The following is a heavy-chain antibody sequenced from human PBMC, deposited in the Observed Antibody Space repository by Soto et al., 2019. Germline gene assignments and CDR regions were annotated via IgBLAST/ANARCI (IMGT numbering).Heavy chain of an antibody. J-gene: IGHJ5*02. D-gene: IGHD3-10*01. V-gene: IGHV4-31*03. CDR1: GGSISSGGYY. CDR3: ARLARPYGSGRGGWFDP. Sequence: QVQLQESGPGLVKPSQTLSLTCTVSGGSISSGGYYWCWIRQHPGKVLEWIGYIYYSGSTYYNPSLKSRVTISVDTSKNRFSLKLRSVTAADTAVYYCARLARPYGSGRGGWFDPWGQGTLVTVSS. CDR2: IYYSGST.